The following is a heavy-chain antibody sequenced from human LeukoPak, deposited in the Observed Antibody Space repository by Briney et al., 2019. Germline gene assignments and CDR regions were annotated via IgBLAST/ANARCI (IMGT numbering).Heavy chain of an antibody. CDR2: INPSGGSTT. V-gene: IGHV1-46*01. J-gene: IGHJ4*02. CDR3: ARGTLRYFDF. D-gene: IGHD3-9*01. CDR1: GYTLTSYY. Sequence: GASVKVSCKASGYTLTSYYMRWVRQAPGQGPEWMGVINPSGGSTTSYAQKIQGRVTMTRDTSMSTVTMELSSLRSEDTAVYYCARGTLRYFDFWGQGTLVTVSS.